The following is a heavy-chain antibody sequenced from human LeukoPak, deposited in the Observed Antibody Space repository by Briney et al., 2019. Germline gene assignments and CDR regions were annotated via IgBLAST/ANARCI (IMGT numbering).Heavy chain of an antibody. D-gene: IGHD1-14*01. V-gene: IGHV4-4*02. CDR1: LDSTTSNF. J-gene: IGHJ4*02. CDR2: IHRSGSP. CDR3: AREILGGFNPGAY. Sequence: SETLSLTCTVSLDSTTSNFWSWVRQPPGKGLEWIGEIHRSGSPNYNPSLQSRVTISIDRSRNQIALGLSSVTAADTAVYYCAREILGGFNPGAYWGQGTLVTVSS.